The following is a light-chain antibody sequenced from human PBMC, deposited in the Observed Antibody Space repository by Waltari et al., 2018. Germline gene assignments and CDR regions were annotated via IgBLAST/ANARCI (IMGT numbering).Light chain of an antibody. Sequence: DIQMTQSPSSLSASVGDRVTITCRASQSISSYLNWYQQKPGKAPKLLIYAASSLQSGVPSRFSGSGSGPDFTLTISSLQPEDFATYYCQQSYSTPPGFGQGTKVEIK. J-gene: IGKJ1*01. CDR3: QQSYSTPPG. CDR2: AAS. CDR1: QSISSY. V-gene: IGKV1-39*01.